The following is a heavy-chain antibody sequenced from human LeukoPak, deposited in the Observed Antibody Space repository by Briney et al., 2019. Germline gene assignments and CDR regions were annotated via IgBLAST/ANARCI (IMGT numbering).Heavy chain of an antibody. V-gene: IGHV3-7*03. CDR1: GFTFNNYW. J-gene: IGHJ5*02. Sequence: GGSLRLSCAASGFTFNNYWMTWVRQAPGKGLEWVANIKQDGSEKQYVDSVKGRFTISRDNAKNSLYLQINSLRAEDTAVYYCAKDLDGGSGSWGQGTLVTVSS. D-gene: IGHD3/OR15-3a*01. CDR3: AKDLDGGSGS. CDR2: IKQDGSEK.